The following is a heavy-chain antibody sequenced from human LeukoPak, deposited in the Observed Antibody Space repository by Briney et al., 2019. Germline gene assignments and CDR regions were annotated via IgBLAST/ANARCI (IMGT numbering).Heavy chain of an antibody. CDR1: GFSFSNYA. V-gene: IGHV3-23*01. D-gene: IGHD2-2*01. CDR2: ISGSGGST. Sequence: GGSLSLSCAASGFSFSNYAMSWVRQAPGKGLEWVSAISGSGGSTYYADSVKGRFTISRDNSKNTLYLQMNSLRAEDTAVYYCAKDPLLYCSSASCYVDYWGQGTLVTVSS. J-gene: IGHJ4*02. CDR3: AKDPLLYCSSASCYVDY.